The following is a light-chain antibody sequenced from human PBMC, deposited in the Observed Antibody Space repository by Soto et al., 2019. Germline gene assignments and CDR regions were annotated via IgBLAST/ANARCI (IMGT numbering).Light chain of an antibody. CDR3: QQYGSSPPT. J-gene: IGKJ1*01. Sequence: IVLTQYTATLSFSPWEIATLSCRASQSVGYHLAWYQQKPGQAPRLLIYDASSRATGIPDRFSGSGSGTDFTLTISRLEPEDFAVYYCQQYGSSPPTFGQGTKVDIK. CDR2: DAS. CDR1: QSVGYH. V-gene: IGKV3-20*01.